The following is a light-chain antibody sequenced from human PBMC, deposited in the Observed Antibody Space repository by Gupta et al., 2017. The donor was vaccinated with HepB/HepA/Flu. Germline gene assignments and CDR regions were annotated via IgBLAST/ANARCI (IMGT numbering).Light chain of an antibody. CDR3: QQTYSIPWT. CDR2: AAS. V-gene: IGKV1-39*01. CDR1: QSIARY. Sequence: DIQMTQSPSSLSASGGDRVTITCRASQSIARYVNWYQQKPGKAPKLLIYAASSLQGGVPSRFSGSGSVTDFSLTISSLQPEDFAAYYCQQTYSIPWTFGQGTEVEVK. J-gene: IGKJ1*01.